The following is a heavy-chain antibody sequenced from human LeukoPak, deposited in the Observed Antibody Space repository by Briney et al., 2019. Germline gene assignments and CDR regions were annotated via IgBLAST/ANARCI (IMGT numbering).Heavy chain of an antibody. D-gene: IGHD3-22*01. J-gene: IGHJ4*02. Sequence: SETLSLTCTVSGGSISSYYWSWIRQPAGKGLEWIGHIYTSGSTNYNPSLKSRVTISVDKPKNQFSLKLSSVTAADTAVYYCARELKGSGSKYYFDYWGQGTLVTVSS. CDR1: GGSISSYY. CDR2: IYTSGST. V-gene: IGHV4-4*07. CDR3: ARELKGSGSKYYFDY.